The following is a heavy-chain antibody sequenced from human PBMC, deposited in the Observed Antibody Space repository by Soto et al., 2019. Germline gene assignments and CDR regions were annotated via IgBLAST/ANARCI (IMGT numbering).Heavy chain of an antibody. J-gene: IGHJ5*02. D-gene: IGHD2-15*01. CDR2: ISYDGSSK. V-gene: IGHV3-30-3*01. CDR3: ARDRKPYCSGGSCYFPWFDP. CDR1: GFTFSSYA. Sequence: AGGSLRLSCAASGFTFSSYAMHWVRQAPGKGLEWVAVISYDGSSKYYADSVKGRFTISRDNSKNTLYLQMNSLRAEDTAVYYCARDRKPYCSGGSCYFPWFDPWGQGTLVTVS.